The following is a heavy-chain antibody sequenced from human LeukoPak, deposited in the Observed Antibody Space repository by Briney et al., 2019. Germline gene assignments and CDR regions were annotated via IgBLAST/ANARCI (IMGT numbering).Heavy chain of an antibody. J-gene: IGHJ4*02. CDR2: ISWNSGSI. CDR3: AKDHSSGDPYYFDY. Sequence: GGSLRLSCAASGFTFDDYAMHWVRQAPGKGLEWVSGISWNSGSIGYADSVKGRFTISRDNAKNSLYLQMNSLRAEDTALYYCAKDHSSGDPYYFDYWGQGTLVTVCS. CDR1: GFTFDDYA. D-gene: IGHD6-19*01. V-gene: IGHV3-9*01.